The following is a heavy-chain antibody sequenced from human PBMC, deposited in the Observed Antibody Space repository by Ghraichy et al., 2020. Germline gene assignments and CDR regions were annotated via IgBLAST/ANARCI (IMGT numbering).Heavy chain of an antibody. V-gene: IGHV3-48*04. CDR2: VSFSSSII. J-gene: IGHJ5*02. Sequence: LSLTCAASGFTFSSYSMSWVRQAPGKGLEWVSYVSFSSSIIHYANSVKGRFTISRDNAKNSLYLQMDSLRAEDTAVYYCARSGTANSHDNWFDPWGQGALVTVSS. D-gene: IGHD1-1*01. CDR1: GFTFSSYS. CDR3: ARSGTANSHDNWFDP.